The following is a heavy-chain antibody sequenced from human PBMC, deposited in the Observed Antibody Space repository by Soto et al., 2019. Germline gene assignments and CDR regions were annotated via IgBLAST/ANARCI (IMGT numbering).Heavy chain of an antibody. CDR2: ISYDGSNK. V-gene: IGHV3-30-3*01. D-gene: IGHD6-19*01. Sequence: QVQLVESGGGVVQPGRSLRLSCAASGFTFSSYAMHWVRQAPGKGLEWVAVISYDGSNKYYADSVKGRFTISRDNSKNTLYLQMNSLRAEDTAVYYCARSPNSSAGHAPWGQGTLVTVSS. J-gene: IGHJ5*02. CDR1: GFTFSSYA. CDR3: ARSPNSSAGHAP.